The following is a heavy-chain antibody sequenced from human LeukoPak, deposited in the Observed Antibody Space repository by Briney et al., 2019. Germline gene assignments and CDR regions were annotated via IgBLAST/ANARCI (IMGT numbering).Heavy chain of an antibody. V-gene: IGHV4-34*09. CDR1: GGSFSGYY. Sequence: TLSLTCAVYGGSFSGYYWSWVRQPPGKGREWMGYIYYSGSTYYNPSLKSRVTISVDTSKNQFSLKLSSVTAADTAVYYCARDQHDYVWGSYPGDYWGQGTLVTVSS. D-gene: IGHD3-16*01. J-gene: IGHJ4*02. CDR2: IYYSGST. CDR3: ARDQHDYVWGSYPGDY.